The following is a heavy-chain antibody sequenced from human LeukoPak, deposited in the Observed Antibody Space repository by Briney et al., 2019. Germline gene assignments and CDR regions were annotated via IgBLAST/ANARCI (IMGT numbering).Heavy chain of an antibody. CDR2: INPSGDNT. V-gene: IGHV1-46*01. CDR3: ARDSSGGGGNDY. J-gene: IGHJ4*02. D-gene: IGHD6-19*01. Sequence: ASVTVSCKASGYTFTNNFMHWVRQAPGQGLEWMGIINPSGDNTWNAQKFQGRVTMTRDMATSTDYMEVSRLRSEDTAVYYWARDSSGGGGNDYWGQGTLVTVSS. CDR1: GYTFTNNF.